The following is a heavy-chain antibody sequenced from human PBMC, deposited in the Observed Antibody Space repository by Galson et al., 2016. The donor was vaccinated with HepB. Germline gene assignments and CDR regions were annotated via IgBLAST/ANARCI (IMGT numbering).Heavy chain of an antibody. J-gene: IGHJ4*02. Sequence: SLRLSCAASGFTFNTSAMSWVREGPGKAPERVSAITGNGGTRYYTATVKGRFTSSRDNSKTTLYLQMKSLKVDDTAGYYCAKRDYSDSDGYLPLFDRWGQGTLVTVSS. CDR2: ITGNGGTR. CDR3: AKRDYSDSDGYLPLFDR. V-gene: IGHV3-23*01. D-gene: IGHD3-22*01. CDR1: GFTFNTSA.